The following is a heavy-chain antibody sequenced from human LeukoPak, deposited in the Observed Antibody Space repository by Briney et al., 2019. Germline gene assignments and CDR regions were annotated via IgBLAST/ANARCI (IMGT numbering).Heavy chain of an antibody. Sequence: GGSLRLSCAASGFTFHDNAMHWARQAPGKGLEWVSLISGDGGRTYNADSVKGRFTISRDNSKSSLYLQMNSLRTEDTALYYCAKDRGIAAAYWYFDLWGRGTLVTVSS. CDR2: ISGDGGRT. V-gene: IGHV3-43*02. D-gene: IGHD6-13*01. J-gene: IGHJ2*01. CDR1: GFTFHDNA. CDR3: AKDRGIAAAYWYFDL.